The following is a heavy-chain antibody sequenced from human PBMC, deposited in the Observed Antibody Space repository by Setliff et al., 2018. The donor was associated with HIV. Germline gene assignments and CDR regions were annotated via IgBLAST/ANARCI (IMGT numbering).Heavy chain of an antibody. CDR2: IYTSGTT. CDR3: ARDRRDDYYLTAYFDS. J-gene: IGHJ4*02. CDR1: GGSISSGGFY. Sequence: SETLSLTCTVSGGSISSGGFYWYWIRQPAGKGLEWIGRIYTSGTTNYNPSLKSRVTISMDTSKSQFSLRLTSVTAADTAVYYCARDRRDDYYLTAYFDSLGQGTVVTVSS. D-gene: IGHD1-26*01. V-gene: IGHV4-61*02.